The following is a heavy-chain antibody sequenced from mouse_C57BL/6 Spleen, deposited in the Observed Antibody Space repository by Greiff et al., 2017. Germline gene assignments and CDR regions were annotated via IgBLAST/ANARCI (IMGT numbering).Heavy chain of an antibody. CDR1: GYAFSSSW. J-gene: IGHJ1*03. CDR3: ARHGLYDYDWYFDV. V-gene: IGHV1-82*01. D-gene: IGHD2-4*01. Sequence: VQLQQSGPELVKPGASVKISCKASGYAFSSSWMNWVKQRPGKGLEWIGRIYPGDGDTNYNGKFKGKATLTADKSSSTAYMQLSSLTSEDSAVYFCARHGLYDYDWYFDVWGTGTTVTVSS. CDR2: IYPGDGDT.